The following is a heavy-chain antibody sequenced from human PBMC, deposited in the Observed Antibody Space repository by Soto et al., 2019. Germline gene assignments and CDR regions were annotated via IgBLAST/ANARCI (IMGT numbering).Heavy chain of an antibody. D-gene: IGHD6-6*01. V-gene: IGHV4-31*03. CDR3: ARRYFYSSSSWFDP. J-gene: IGHJ5*02. Sequence: SETLSLTCTVSGGSISSDANFWSWIRQLPGRGLEWIGYISYTGRTYYTPSLNSRLTISLDTSKNLFSLRLSAVTAADTAAYFCARRYFYSSSSWFDPWGQGTLVTVSS. CDR1: GGSISSDANF. CDR2: ISYTGRT.